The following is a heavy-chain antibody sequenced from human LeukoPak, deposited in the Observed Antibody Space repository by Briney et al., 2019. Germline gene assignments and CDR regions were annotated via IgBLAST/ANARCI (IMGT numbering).Heavy chain of an antibody. CDR3: AKSLYCDGDCP. CDR2: TTHGGGA. D-gene: IGHD2-21*02. J-gene: IGHJ5*02. Sequence: SETLSPTCAVYGGSFSSLYWSWIRQSPGKGLQWIGETTHGGGAKYNPSLKARVTISLDTSKNQFSLRLNSVTAADTAVYYCAKSLYCDGDCPWGQGTLVTVSS. V-gene: IGHV4-34*01. CDR1: GGSFSSLY.